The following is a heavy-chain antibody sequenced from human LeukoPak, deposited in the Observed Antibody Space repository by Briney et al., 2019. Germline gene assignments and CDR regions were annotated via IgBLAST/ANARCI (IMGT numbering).Heavy chain of an antibody. J-gene: IGHJ3*02. D-gene: IGHD2-21*02. CDR1: GFTVSSNY. CDR3: ARAPQYCGGDCYSDDAFDI. Sequence: PGGSLRLSCAASGFTVSSNYMSWVRQAPGKGLEWVSVIYSGGSTYYADSVKGRFTISRDNSKNTLYLQMNSLRAEDTAVYYCARAPQYCGGDCYSDDAFDIWGQGTMVTVSS. V-gene: IGHV3-66*01. CDR2: IYSGGST.